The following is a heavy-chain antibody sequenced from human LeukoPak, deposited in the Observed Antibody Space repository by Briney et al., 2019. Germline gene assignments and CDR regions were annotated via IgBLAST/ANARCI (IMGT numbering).Heavy chain of an antibody. Sequence: SETLSLTCAVYGGSFSGYYWSWIRQPPGKGLEWIGEINHSGSTNYSPSLKSRVTISVDTSKNQFSLKLSSVTAADTAVYYCARSGYSYGLDYWGQGTLVIVSS. J-gene: IGHJ4*02. D-gene: IGHD5-18*01. CDR1: GGSFSGYY. CDR3: ARSGYSYGLDY. V-gene: IGHV4-34*01. CDR2: INHSGST.